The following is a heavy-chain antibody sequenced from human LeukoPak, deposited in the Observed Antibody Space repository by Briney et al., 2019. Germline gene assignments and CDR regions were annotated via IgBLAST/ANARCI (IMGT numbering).Heavy chain of an antibody. Sequence: SVKVSCKASGGTFSRYAISWVRQAPGQGLEWMGGIIPIFGTANYAQKFQGRVTITTDESTSTAYMELSSLRSEDTAVYYCASIIGMTTVTPTYYFDYWGQGTLVTVSS. D-gene: IGHD4-11*01. CDR2: IIPIFGTA. CDR3: ASIIGMTTVTPTYYFDY. V-gene: IGHV1-69*05. CDR1: GGTFSRYA. J-gene: IGHJ4*02.